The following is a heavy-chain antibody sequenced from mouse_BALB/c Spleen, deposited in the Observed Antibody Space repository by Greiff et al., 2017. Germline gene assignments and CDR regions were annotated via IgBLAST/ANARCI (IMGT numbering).Heavy chain of an antibody. D-gene: IGHD1-2*01. V-gene: IGHV1-55*01. J-gene: IGHJ4*01. CDR3: AREKPLRLPDDYYAMDY. CDR2: IYPGSGST. Sequence: QVQLKQSGAELVKPGTSVKLSCKASGYNFTSYWINWVKLRPGQGLEWIGDIYPGSGSTNYNEKFKSKATLTVDTSSSTAYMQLSSLASEDSALYYCAREKPLRLPDDYYAMDYWGQGTSVTVSS. CDR1: GYNFTSYW.